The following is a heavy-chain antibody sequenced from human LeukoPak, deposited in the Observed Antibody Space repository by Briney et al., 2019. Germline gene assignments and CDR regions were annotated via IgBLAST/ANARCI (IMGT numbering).Heavy chain of an antibody. Sequence: ASVKVSCRDSGYTFTSYDINWVRQATGQGLEWMGWTNPSNGNSDYIEKFQGRLTMTRDTSISTAYMELSNLRSDDTAVYYCTSRYSYGYGEDYWGQGTLVTVSS. CDR2: TNPSNGNS. D-gene: IGHD5-18*01. CDR1: GYTFTSYD. J-gene: IGHJ4*02. V-gene: IGHV1-8*01. CDR3: TSRYSYGYGEDY.